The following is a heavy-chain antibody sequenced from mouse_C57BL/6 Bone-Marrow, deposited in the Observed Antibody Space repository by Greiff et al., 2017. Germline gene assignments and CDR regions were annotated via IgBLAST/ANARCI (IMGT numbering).Heavy chain of an antibody. D-gene: IGHD2-1*01. Sequence: VKLQQSGAELVKPGASVKMSCKASGYTFTTYPIEWMKQHHGKSLEWIGNFHPYNDDTKYNEKFKGKATLTVEKSSSTVYLELSRLTSDDSAVYYCARGGNYGGYYFDYWGQGTTLTVSS. CDR1: GYTFTTYP. V-gene: IGHV1-47*01. CDR2: FHPYNDDT. CDR3: ARGGNYGGYYFDY. J-gene: IGHJ2*01.